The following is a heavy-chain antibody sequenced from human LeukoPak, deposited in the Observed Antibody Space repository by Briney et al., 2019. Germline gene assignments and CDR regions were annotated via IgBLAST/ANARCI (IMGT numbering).Heavy chain of an antibody. CDR1: GFPFSTYN. CDR3: ARGGNWNDFDY. J-gene: IGHJ4*02. V-gene: IGHV3-48*01. Sequence: GGSLRLSRAASGFPFSTYNMNWVRQAPGKGLEWVSYISRTSRTIYYADSVKGRFTISRDNSKNTLYLQVNSLRAEDTAIYYCARGGNWNDFDYWGQGTLVTVSS. D-gene: IGHD1-1*01. CDR2: ISRTSRTI.